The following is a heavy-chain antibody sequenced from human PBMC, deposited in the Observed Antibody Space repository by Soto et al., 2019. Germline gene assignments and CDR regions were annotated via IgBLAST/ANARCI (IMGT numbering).Heavy chain of an antibody. CDR1: GGSISSGGYY. CDR2: IYYSGST. D-gene: IGHD4-17*01. J-gene: IGHJ4*02. Sequence: QVQLQESGPGLVKPSQTLSLTCTVSGGSISSGGYYWSWIRQHPGKGLEWIGYIYYSGSTYYNPSLKNRVNISVDTSKNQYSLKLSSVTAADTAVYYCARSPEATVTAFDYWGQGTLVTVSS. CDR3: ARSPEATVTAFDY. V-gene: IGHV4-31*03.